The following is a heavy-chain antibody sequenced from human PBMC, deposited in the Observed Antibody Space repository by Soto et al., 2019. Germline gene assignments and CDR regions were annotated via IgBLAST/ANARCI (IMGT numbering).Heavy chain of an antibody. V-gene: IGHV4-38-2*01. CDR2: MYHSGSI. D-gene: IGHD4-17*01. CDR1: GYSISSGYY. J-gene: IGHJ4*02. CDR3: GRQKGGGIYGDYVAD. Sequence: SLTCAVSGYSISSGYYWCWLRQPPGKGLEWIGHMYHSGSIYYNPSLQSRVTISMDTSKNEFSLKLTSVTAADTAVYYCGRQKGGGIYGDYVADWGQGTLVTVSS.